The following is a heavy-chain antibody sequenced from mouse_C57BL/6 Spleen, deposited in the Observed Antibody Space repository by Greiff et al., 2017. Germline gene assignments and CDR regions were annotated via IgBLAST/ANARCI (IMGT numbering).Heavy chain of an antibody. D-gene: IGHD1-1*01. CDR1: GFTFSNYW. CDR2: IRLKSDNYAT. CDR3: TAPPYGSSQRGGFFFAY. Sequence: EVKLEESGGGLVQPGGSMKLSCVASGFTFSNYWMNWVRQSPEKGLEWVAQIRLKSDNYATPYAESVKGRFTISRDDSKSSVYLQMNNLRAEDTGIYYCTAPPYGSSQRGGFFFAYWGQGTLVTVSA. J-gene: IGHJ3*01. V-gene: IGHV6-3*01.